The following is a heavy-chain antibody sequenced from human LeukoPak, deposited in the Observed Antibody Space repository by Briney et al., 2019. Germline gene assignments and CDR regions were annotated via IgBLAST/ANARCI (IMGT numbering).Heavy chain of an antibody. CDR2: IWYDGSNN. CDR1: GFAFSSYG. Sequence: PGGSLRLSCAASGFAFSSYGMHWVRQAPGKGLEWVAVIWYDGSNNYYADSVKGRFTISRDNSKNTLYLQMNSLRAEDTAVYYCAKDLSGHWGQGTLVTVSS. J-gene: IGHJ4*02. V-gene: IGHV3-33*06. D-gene: IGHD6-25*01. CDR3: AKDLSGH.